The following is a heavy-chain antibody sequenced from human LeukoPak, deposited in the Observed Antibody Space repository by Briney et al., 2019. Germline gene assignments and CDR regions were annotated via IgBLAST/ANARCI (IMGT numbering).Heavy chain of an antibody. D-gene: IGHD5-18*01. CDR1: GGSISSYY. CDR2: IYYSGST. J-gene: IGHJ5*02. Sequence: SETLSLTCNVSGGSISSYYWSWIREPPGKGLEWIGYIYYSGSTKYNPSLESRVTISVDTSKNQVSLKLSSVTAADTAVYYCARVGTGGYSYGYPESWGRGALVTVSS. V-gene: IGHV4-59*08. CDR3: ARVGTGGYSYGYPES.